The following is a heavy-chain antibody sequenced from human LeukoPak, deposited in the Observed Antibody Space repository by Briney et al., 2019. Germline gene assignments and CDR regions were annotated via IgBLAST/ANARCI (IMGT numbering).Heavy chain of an antibody. J-gene: IGHJ3*02. V-gene: IGHV3-21*01. CDR2: ISPSSYI. Sequence: GGSLRLSCAAPGFTFSTYGMNWVRQAPGKGLEWVSSISPSSYINYADSLKGRFTISRDNAKNSLYLQMNSLRVEDTAVYYCAREYYDSSGYSHDAFDIWGQGTVVTVS. CDR1: GFTFSTYG. D-gene: IGHD3-22*01. CDR3: AREYYDSSGYSHDAFDI.